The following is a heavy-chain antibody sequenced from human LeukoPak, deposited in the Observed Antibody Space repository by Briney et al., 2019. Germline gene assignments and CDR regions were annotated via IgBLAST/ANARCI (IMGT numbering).Heavy chain of an antibody. J-gene: IGHJ3*02. CDR2: INPNSGAT. V-gene: IGHV1-2*02. Sequence: ASVKVSCKASGYTFTDYFIHWIRQAPGQGLEWTGWINPNSGATSYAQKFQGRVTMTRDTSINTGNMELTGLRFDDTAVYYCARELSAVGRWGAFDMWGQGTMVTVSS. D-gene: IGHD6-13*01. CDR3: ARELSAVGRWGAFDM. CDR1: GYTFTDYF.